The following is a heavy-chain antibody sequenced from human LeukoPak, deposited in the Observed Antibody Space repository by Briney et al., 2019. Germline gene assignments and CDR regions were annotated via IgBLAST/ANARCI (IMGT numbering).Heavy chain of an antibody. CDR3: ARVDGSSPFDY. V-gene: IGHV4-30-4*08. D-gene: IGHD6-6*01. CDR2: IYYSGST. J-gene: IGHJ4*02. Sequence: SQTLSLTCTVSGGSISSSDYYWSWIRQPPGKGLEWIGYIYYSGSTYYNPSLKSRVTISVDTSKNQFSLKLSSVTAADTAVYYCARVDGSSPFDYWGQGTLVTVSS. CDR1: GGSISSSDYY.